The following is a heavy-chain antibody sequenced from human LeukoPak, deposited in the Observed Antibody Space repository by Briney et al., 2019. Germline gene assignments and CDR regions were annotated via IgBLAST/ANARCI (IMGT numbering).Heavy chain of an antibody. V-gene: IGHV3-64*01. CDR2: ISSNGGST. CDR1: GFTFSSYA. CDR3: ARDRNWFDP. Sequence: GGSLRLSCAASGFTFSSYAMHWVRQAPGKGLEYVSAISSNGGSTYYANSVKGRFTISRDNSKNTLYLQMGSLRAEDMAVYYCARDRNWFDPWGQGTLVTVSS. J-gene: IGHJ5*02.